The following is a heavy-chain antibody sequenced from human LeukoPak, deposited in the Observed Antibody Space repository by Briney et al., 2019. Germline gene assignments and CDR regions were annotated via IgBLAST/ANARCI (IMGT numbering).Heavy chain of an antibody. CDR3: ARFSIFGVVIPPDY. CDR1: GFTFSSYS. J-gene: IGHJ4*02. D-gene: IGHD3-3*02. CDR2: ISSDGTNT. V-gene: IGHV3-30*01. Sequence: GGSLRLSCAASGFTFSSYSMHWVRQAPGKGLEWVSVISSDGTNTYFADSVKGRFTISRDNSRKMLSLQMHSPRPEDTAVYYCARFSIFGVVIPPDYWGQGALVTVSS.